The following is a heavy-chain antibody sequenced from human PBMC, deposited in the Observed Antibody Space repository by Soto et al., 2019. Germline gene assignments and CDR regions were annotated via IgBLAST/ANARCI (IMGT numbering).Heavy chain of an antibody. CDR1: GGSISSGDYY. CDR3: ARELSGYRYGPGEVY. Sequence: QVQLQESGPGLVKPSQTLSLTCTVSGGSISSGDYYWSWIRQPPGKGLEWIGYIYYSGSTYSSPSLKCRVTLSLDTSKNLFSLQLTSVTAADTAVYYCARELSGYRYGPGEVYWGQGTLVTVSS. CDR2: IYYSGST. V-gene: IGHV4-30-4*01. D-gene: IGHD5-18*01. J-gene: IGHJ4*02.